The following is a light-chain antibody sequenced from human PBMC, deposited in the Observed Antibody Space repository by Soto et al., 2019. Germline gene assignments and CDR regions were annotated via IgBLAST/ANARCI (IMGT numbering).Light chain of an antibody. CDR3: QQRSNWPRT. CDR2: GAS. V-gene: IGKV3D-20*02. J-gene: IGKJ1*01. Sequence: EIVLTQSPGTLSLSPGERATVSCRASQSVSSSYLAWYQQKPGQAPRLLIYGASSRATGIPARFSGSGSGTDFTLTISSLEPEDFAVYYCQQRSNWPRTFGQGTKV. CDR1: QSVSSSY.